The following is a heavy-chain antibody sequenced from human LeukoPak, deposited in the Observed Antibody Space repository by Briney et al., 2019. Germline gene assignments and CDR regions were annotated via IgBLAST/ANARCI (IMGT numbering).Heavy chain of an antibody. CDR1: GFTFSSYA. Sequence: GGSLRLSCAASGFTFSSYAMHWVRQAPGKGLEWVAVISYDGSNKCYADSVKGRFTISRDNSKNTLYLQMNSLRAEDTAVYYCAREYVRFLEWFPMDVWGKGTTVTVSS. CDR3: AREYVRFLEWFPMDV. V-gene: IGHV3-30-3*01. CDR2: ISYDGSNK. J-gene: IGHJ6*03. D-gene: IGHD3-3*01.